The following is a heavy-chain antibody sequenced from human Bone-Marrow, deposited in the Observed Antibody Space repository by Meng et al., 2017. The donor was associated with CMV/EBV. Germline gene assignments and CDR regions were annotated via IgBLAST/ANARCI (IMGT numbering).Heavy chain of an antibody. J-gene: IGHJ6*02. V-gene: IGHV3-23*03. CDR1: GFTFSSYW. CDR3: AKESFLRFWVTGMSYGMDV. D-gene: IGHD3-3*01. Sequence: GESLKISCAASGFTFSSYWMSWVRQAPGKGLEWVSVIYSGGSSTYYADSVKGRFTISRDSSKNTLYLQMNSLRAEDTAVYYCAKESFLRFWVTGMSYGMDVWGQGTTVTVSS. CDR2: IYSGGSST.